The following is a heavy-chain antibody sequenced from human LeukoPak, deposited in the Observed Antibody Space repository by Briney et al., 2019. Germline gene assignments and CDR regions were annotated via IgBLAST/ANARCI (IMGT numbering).Heavy chain of an antibody. CDR3: ARDYDQSRFDY. V-gene: IGHV4-4*07. D-gene: IGHD3-16*01. Sequence: SETLSLTCTVSGVSISDYYWNWIRQPAGKGLEWLGRIYTSGSTNYNPSLKSRLTMSVDTSKNQFSLKLSSVTAADTAYYYCARDYDQSRFDYWGQGTLVAVSS. J-gene: IGHJ4*02. CDR1: GVSISDYY. CDR2: IYTSGST.